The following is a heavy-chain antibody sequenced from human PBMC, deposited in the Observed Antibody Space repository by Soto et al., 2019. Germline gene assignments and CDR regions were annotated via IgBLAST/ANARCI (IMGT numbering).Heavy chain of an antibody. Sequence: QVQLVESGGGLVKPGGSLRLSCAVSGFTFSDYYMTWIRQAPGKGLEWVSYISSSTSHTNYADSGKGRFTISRDNAKNLLVPQKNSLRAEDTAVYYCARGRGAAADYFDFWGQGTLVTVSS. CDR2: ISSSTSHT. CDR3: ARGRGAAADYFDF. J-gene: IGHJ4*02. CDR1: GFTFSDYY. D-gene: IGHD6-13*01. V-gene: IGHV3-11*05.